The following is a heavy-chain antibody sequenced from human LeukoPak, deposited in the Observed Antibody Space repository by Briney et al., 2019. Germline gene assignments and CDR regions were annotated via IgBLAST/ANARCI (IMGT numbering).Heavy chain of an antibody. V-gene: IGHV3-7*03. CDR2: IKQDGSEA. CDR1: GFTFSSYW. D-gene: IGHD2-15*01. CDR3: ARVLKYCSGGNCYSGGLGYMDV. Sequence: GGSLRLSCVASGFTFSSYWMSWVRQAPGKGLEWVANIKQDGSEAYYADSVKGRFTISRDNAKNSLFLQMNSLRAEDTAVYYCARVLKYCSGGNCYSGGLGYMDVWGKGTTVTISS. J-gene: IGHJ6*03.